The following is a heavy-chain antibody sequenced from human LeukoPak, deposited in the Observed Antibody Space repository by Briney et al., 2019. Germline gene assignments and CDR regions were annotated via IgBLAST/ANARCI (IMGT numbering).Heavy chain of an antibody. CDR3: AKGPVAGAPSYYFDN. V-gene: IGHV3-30*02. D-gene: IGHD6-19*01. CDR1: GFTFNTFG. Sequence: GGSLRHSCVASGFTFNTFGMNGVRQAPAKGLEWVSFLRYDGRNQYYADSVKGRFTISIDNPKNTVYLQMSSLRAEDTAVYYCAKGPVAGAPSYYFDNWGEGTLVTVSS. J-gene: IGHJ4*02. CDR2: LRYDGRNQ.